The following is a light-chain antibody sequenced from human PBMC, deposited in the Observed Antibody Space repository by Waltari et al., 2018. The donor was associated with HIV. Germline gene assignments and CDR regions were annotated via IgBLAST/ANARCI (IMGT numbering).Light chain of an antibody. V-gene: IGKV2D-29*01. J-gene: IGKJ4*01. CDR1: ETLLHSDGKTY. Sequence: EIVLTQTPPSLSVTPGQAASISCKSSETLLHSDGKTYFYWYMQKTGQPPQLLMYEVSNRFAGVPDRFSGSGSETDFTSIMSRVEAEDVGVYYCMQSAQFPLTFGGGTKVEIK. CDR3: MQSAQFPLT. CDR2: EVS.